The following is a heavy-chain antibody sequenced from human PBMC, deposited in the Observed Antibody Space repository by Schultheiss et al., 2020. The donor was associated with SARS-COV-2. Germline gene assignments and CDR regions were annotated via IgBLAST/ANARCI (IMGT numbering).Heavy chain of an antibody. D-gene: IGHD5/OR15-5a*01. CDR3: AKAGEAVSRDY. V-gene: IGHV3-33*03. CDR1: GFTFSSYG. J-gene: IGHJ4*02. CDR2: IWYDGSNK. Sequence: GESLKISCAASGFTFSSYGMHWVRQAPGKGLEWVAVIWYDGSNKYYVDSVKGRFTISRDNAKNSLYLQMNSLRAEDTAVYYCAKAGEAVSRDYWGQGTLVTVSS.